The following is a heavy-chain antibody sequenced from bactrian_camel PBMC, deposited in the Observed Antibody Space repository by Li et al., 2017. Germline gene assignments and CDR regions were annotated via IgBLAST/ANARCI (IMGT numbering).Heavy chain of an antibody. CDR3: ASHSTWIPSNY. J-gene: IGHJ4*01. Sequence: HVQLVESGGGLVQPGGSLRLSCVASGFTFSYYWMYWVRQAPGKGLEWVSTINRADGTTYYADSVKGRFTISRDNAKNMLYLQLNTLKTEDTAVYFCASHSTWIPSNYWGQGTQVTVS. V-gene: IGHV3S1*01. CDR2: INRADGTT. CDR1: GFTFSYYW. D-gene: IGHD6*01.